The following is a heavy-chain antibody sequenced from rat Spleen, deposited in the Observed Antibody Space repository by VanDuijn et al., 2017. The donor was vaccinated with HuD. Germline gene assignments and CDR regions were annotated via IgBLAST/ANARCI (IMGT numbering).Heavy chain of an antibody. Sequence: EVQLVASGGDLVQPGRSLKLSCAASGFTFSNYYMAWVRQAPAKGLEWVATISYDGSNTYYRDSVKGRFTISRDNAKSTLYLQMDSLRSEDTATYYCARQNWPYYFDYWGQGVMVTVSS. CDR2: ISYDGSNT. J-gene: IGHJ2*01. CDR3: ARQNWPYYFDY. V-gene: IGHV5-29*01. D-gene: IGHD5-1*01. CDR1: GFTFSNYY.